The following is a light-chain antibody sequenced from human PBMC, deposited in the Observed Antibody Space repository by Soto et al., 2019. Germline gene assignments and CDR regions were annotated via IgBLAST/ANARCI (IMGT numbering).Light chain of an antibody. CDR1: QRIGTY. Sequence: EIVLTQSPATLSLSPGDRATLSCRASQRIGTYLAWYQQKAGQAPSLLIYDTSNRATGIPTRFSGSGSGTDFTLTISSLEPEDFGVYFCQHRSNSPPTWTFGQGTKVEIK. J-gene: IGKJ1*01. CDR2: DTS. CDR3: QHRSNSPPTWT. V-gene: IGKV3-11*01.